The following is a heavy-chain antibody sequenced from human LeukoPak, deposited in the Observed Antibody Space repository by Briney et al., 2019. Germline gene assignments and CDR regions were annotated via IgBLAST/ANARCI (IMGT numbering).Heavy chain of an antibody. CDR3: ARDIASVRMDV. J-gene: IGHJ6*02. CDR2: IWYDGSNQ. V-gene: IGHV3-33*01. CDR1: GFTFRNHG. Sequence: GGSLRLSCAASGFTFRNHGMHWVRQAPGKGLEWVAVIWYDGSNQYYADTVKGRSTISRDNSKNTLYLQMTSLRAEDTAVYYCARDIASVRMDVWGQGTTVTVSS. D-gene: IGHD2-15*01.